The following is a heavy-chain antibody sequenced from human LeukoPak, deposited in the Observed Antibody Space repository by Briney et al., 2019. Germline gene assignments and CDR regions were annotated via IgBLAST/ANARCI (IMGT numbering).Heavy chain of an antibody. Sequence: GGSLRLSCAASGFTFSNYWMSWVRQAPGKGLEWVSAISGSGGSTYYADSVKGRFTISRDNSKNTLYLQMNSLRAEDTAVYYCAKALGGDPSVEDYWGQGTLVTVSS. V-gene: IGHV3-23*01. CDR3: AKALGGDPSVEDY. D-gene: IGHD2-21*02. J-gene: IGHJ4*02. CDR2: ISGSGGST. CDR1: GFTFSNYW.